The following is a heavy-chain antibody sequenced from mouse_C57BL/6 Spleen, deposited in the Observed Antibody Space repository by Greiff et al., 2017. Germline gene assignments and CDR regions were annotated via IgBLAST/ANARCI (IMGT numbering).Heavy chain of an antibody. D-gene: IGHD3-2*02. Sequence: VQLQQSGAELVKPGASVKLSCKASGYTFTEYTIHWVKPRSGQGLEWIGWFYPGSGSIKYNEKFKDKATLTADKSSSTVYMELIRVTSEDSAVYCGERHERGSSGLWYFDVWGTGTTVTVAS. CDR3: ERHERGSSGLWYFDV. CDR1: GYTFTEYT. V-gene: IGHV1-62-2*01. J-gene: IGHJ1*03. CDR2: FYPGSGSI.